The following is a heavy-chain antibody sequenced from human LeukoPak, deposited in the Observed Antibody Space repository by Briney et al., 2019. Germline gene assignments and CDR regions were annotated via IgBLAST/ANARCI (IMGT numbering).Heavy chain of an antibody. V-gene: IGHV3-66*04. J-gene: IGHJ4*02. CDR1: GFTVSSNY. Sequence: GGSLRLSCAASGFTVSSNYMSWVRQAPGKGLEWVSVIYSGGSTYYADSVKGRFTISRDNSKNTLYLQMNSLRAEDTAVYYCARQWLVRGPFDYWGQGTLVTVSS. CDR2: IYSGGST. CDR3: ARQWLVRGPFDY. D-gene: IGHD6-19*01.